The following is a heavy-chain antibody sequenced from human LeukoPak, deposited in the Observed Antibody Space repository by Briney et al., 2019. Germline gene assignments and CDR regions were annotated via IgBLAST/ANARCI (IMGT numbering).Heavy chain of an antibody. J-gene: IGHJ4*02. D-gene: IGHD1-1*01. Sequence: GGSLRLSCAASGFAFRSFAMSWVRQAPGKGLEWVSGISDRSGSTYYADSVKGRFIISRDNSKNTLYLQMNSLRAKDTAVYYCAKENAPTSGYYFDYWGQGTLVTVSS. CDR2: ISDRSGST. CDR3: AKENAPTSGYYFDY. V-gene: IGHV3-23*01. CDR1: GFAFRSFA.